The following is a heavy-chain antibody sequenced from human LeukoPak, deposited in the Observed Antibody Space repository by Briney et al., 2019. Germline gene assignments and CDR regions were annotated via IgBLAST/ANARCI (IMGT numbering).Heavy chain of an antibody. CDR1: GFTFSSYW. J-gene: IGHJ4*02. CDR3: ARGESSSWYESIDY. Sequence: PGGSLRLSCAASGFTFSSYWMSWVRQAPGKGLEWVANIKQDGSEKYYVDSVRGRFTISRDNAKNSLYLQMNSLRAEDTAVYYCARGESSSWYESIDYWGQGTLVTISS. CDR2: IKQDGSEK. V-gene: IGHV3-7*01. D-gene: IGHD6-13*01.